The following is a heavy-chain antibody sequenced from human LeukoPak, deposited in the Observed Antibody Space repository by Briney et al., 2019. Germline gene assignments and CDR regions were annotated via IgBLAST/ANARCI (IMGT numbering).Heavy chain of an antibody. CDR3: ARPMFDWYFDL. D-gene: IGHD3-10*02. V-gene: IGHV4-39*01. CDR1: GGSISSSSYY. J-gene: IGHJ2*01. Sequence: RSETLSLTCTVSGGSISSSSYYWGWLRQPPGKGLEWIGSIYYSGSTYYNPSLKSRVTISVDTSKNQFSLKLSSVTAADTAVYYCARPMFDWYFDLWGRGTLVTVSS. CDR2: IYYSGST.